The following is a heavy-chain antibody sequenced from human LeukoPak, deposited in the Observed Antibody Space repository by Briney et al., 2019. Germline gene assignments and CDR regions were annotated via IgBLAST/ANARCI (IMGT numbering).Heavy chain of an antibody. Sequence: QPGGSLRLSCAASGFTFSIYEMNWVRQAPGKGLEWVAVISYDGSNKYYADSVKGRFTISRDNSKNTLYLQMNSLRAEDTAVYYCAKRIAYYFDYWGQGTLVTVSS. CDR1: GFTFSIYE. D-gene: IGHD2-21*01. CDR3: AKRIAYYFDY. J-gene: IGHJ4*02. V-gene: IGHV3-30*18. CDR2: ISYDGSNK.